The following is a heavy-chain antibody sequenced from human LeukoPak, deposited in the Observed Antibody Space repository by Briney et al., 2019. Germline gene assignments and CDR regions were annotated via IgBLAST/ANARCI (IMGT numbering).Heavy chain of an antibody. CDR3: AKGGGYEAQYYYYYLDV. J-gene: IGHJ6*03. D-gene: IGHD5-12*01. CDR1: GFTFRSYG. V-gene: IGHV3-30*02. Sequence: GGSLRLSCAASGFTFRSYGMYWVRQAPGKGLEWVAFIRYDGSNKYYADSVKGRFTISRDNSKSTLYLQMKTLRAEDTAVYYCAKGGGYEAQYYYYYLDVWGKGTTVT. CDR2: IRYDGSNK.